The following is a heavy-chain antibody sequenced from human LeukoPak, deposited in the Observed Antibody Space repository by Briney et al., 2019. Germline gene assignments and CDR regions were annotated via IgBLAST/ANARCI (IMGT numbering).Heavy chain of an antibody. CDR1: GYTFTGYY. CDR3: ARPYGSGTYYNVFDY. Sequence: ASVKVSCKASGYTFTGYYMHWVRQAPGQGLEWMGWINPNSGGTNYAQKFQGRVTMTRDTSISTAYMVLSRLRSDDTAVYYCARPYGSGTYYNVFDYWGRGTLVTVSS. J-gene: IGHJ4*02. D-gene: IGHD3-10*01. CDR2: INPNSGGT. V-gene: IGHV1-2*02.